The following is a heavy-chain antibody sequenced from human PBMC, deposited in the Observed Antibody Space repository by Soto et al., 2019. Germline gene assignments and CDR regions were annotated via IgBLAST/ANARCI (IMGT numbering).Heavy chain of an antibody. V-gene: IGHV3-23*01. CDR1: GFTFCSYS. CDR2: ISGSGGST. D-gene: IGHD3-3*01. CDR3: AKEAYDFWSGSDFDY. Sequence: GGSLKISCAAPGFTFCSYSISWVPQAPGKGLERVSAISGSGGSTKYADSLKGRFIIFRDNSENTLYLQMNGLRAEYTAVYYCAKEAYDFWSGSDFDYWGQGTLVTVSS. J-gene: IGHJ4*02.